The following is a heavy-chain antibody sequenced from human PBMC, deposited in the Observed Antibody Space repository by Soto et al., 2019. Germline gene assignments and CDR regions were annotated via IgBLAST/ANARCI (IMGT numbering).Heavy chain of an antibody. Sequence: PGGSLRLSCAASGFTFSSYAMSWVRQAPGKGLEWVSAISGSGGSTYYADSVKGRFTISRDNSKNTLFLQMDSLRAEDTAVYYCVKQAHGLDGVAFDYWGQGTQVTVSS. V-gene: IGHV3-23*01. CDR2: ISGSGGST. J-gene: IGHJ4*02. D-gene: IGHD2-15*01. CDR3: VKQAHGLDGVAFDY. CDR1: GFTFSSYA.